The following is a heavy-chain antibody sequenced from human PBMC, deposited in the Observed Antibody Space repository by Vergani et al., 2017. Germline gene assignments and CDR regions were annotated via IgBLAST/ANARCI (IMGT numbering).Heavy chain of an antibody. Sequence: EVQLLESGGGLVQPGGSLRLSCEASGFTFSHYSMNWVRQAPGKGLEWVSSISGNNDDVYYADSVKGRFTISRDNAKNSLYLDMSSLRAEDTAVYYCASGSSGFFTLTSPNWFDPWGQGTLVTVS. J-gene: IGHJ5*02. V-gene: IGHV3-21*01. CDR2: ISGNNDDV. CDR1: GFTFSHYS. D-gene: IGHD3-3*01. CDR3: ASGSSGFFTLTSPNWFDP.